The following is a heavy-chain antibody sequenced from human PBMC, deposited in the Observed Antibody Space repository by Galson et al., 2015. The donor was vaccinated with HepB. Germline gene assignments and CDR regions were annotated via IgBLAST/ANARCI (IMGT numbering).Heavy chain of an antibody. CDR1: GFVFSNAW. J-gene: IGHJ4*02. CDR2: IKNKAHGETR. D-gene: IGHD5-24*01. V-gene: IGHV3-15*01. CDR3: ATGEDGHSH. Sequence: SLRLSCAASGFVFSNAWMNWVRQAPGTGLERVGRIKNKAHGETRDYAAPVKGRFTVSRDDSKNTLYLQMNSVTTEDTAMYYCATGEDGHSHWGQGTLVTVSS.